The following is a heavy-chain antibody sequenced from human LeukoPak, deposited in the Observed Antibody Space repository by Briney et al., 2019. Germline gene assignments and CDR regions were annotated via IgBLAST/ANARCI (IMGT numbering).Heavy chain of an antibody. CDR2: FDPEDGET. CDR3: ATTSVEVLRYFDWLT. D-gene: IGHD3-9*01. V-gene: IGHV1-24*01. J-gene: IGHJ5*02. CDR1: GYTLTELS. Sequence: ASVKVSCKVSGYTLTELSMHWVRQAPGKGLEWMGGFDPEDGETIYAQKFRGRVTMTEDTSTDTAYMELSSLRSEDTAVYYCATTSVEVLRYFDWLTWGQGTLVTVSS.